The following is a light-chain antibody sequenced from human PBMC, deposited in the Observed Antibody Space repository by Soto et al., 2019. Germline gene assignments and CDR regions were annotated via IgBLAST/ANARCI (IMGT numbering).Light chain of an antibody. CDR2: EVS. V-gene: IGLV2-14*01. J-gene: IGLJ1*01. CDR1: SSDVGGYNY. CDR3: NSHTSIITFYV. Sequence: QSVLTQPASVSGSPGQSITISCTGTSSDVGGYNYVSWYQQHPGRAPKLMIYEVSNRPSGVSNRFSDSKSGNTASLTISGLQAEDEADYYCNSHTSIITFYVLASGTKATVL.